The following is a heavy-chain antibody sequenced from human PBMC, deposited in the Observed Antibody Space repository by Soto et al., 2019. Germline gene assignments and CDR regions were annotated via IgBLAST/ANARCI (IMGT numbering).Heavy chain of an antibody. V-gene: IGHV1-18*01. Sequence: ASVKVSCKASGYAFSHYGISWVRLAPGQGLEWMGWIGVYNGKTNYAQKLQGRVTMPTDTSTSTAYMELRSLRSDDTAVYYCARELDGSGSYYPDFWGQGTLVTVSS. CDR3: ARELDGSGSYYPDF. J-gene: IGHJ4*02. CDR2: IGVYNGKT. CDR1: GYAFSHYG. D-gene: IGHD3-10*01.